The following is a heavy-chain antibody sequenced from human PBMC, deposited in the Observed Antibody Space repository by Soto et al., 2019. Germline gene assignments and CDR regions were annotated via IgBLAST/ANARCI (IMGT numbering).Heavy chain of an antibody. V-gene: IGHV1-69*13. CDR2: IIPIFGTA. D-gene: IGHD3-22*01. CDR3: ARAAGWSSVYYDAFDI. Sequence: GASVKVSCKASGSTFSSYAISWVRQAPGQGLEWMGGIIPIFGTANYAQKFQGRVTITADESTSTAYMELSSLRSEDTAVYYCARAAGWSSVYYDAFDIWGQETMVTVS. J-gene: IGHJ3*02. CDR1: GSTFSSYA.